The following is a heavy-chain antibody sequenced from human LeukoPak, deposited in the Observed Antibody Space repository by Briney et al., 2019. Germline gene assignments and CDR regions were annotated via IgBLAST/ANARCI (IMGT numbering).Heavy chain of an antibody. V-gene: IGHV1-8*01. CDR1: GYTFTSYD. Sequence: GASVTVSCKASGYTFTSYDINWVRQADGQGIEWMGWMNTKSGKTVYAQKFQGSVTMTRNTSISTAYMELISLTSEDAAVYYCARAGDSRFDYWGQGTLVTVSS. D-gene: IGHD4-17*01. CDR3: ARAGDSRFDY. J-gene: IGHJ4*02. CDR2: MNTKSGKT.